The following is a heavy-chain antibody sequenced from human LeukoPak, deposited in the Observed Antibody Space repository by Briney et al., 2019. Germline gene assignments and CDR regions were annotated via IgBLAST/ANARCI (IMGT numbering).Heavy chain of an antibody. J-gene: IGHJ5*02. CDR1: DDSISSYY. CDR3: ARAFTYFYGSGTYRFRWFDP. Sequence: SETPSLTCTVSDDSISSYYWSWIRQPPGKGLEWIGYMYYSGSTNYNPSLKSRVTISVDTSRNQFSLKLSSVTAADTAVYYCARAFTYFYGSGTYRFRWFDPWGQGTLVTVSS. CDR2: MYYSGST. D-gene: IGHD3-10*01. V-gene: IGHV4-59*01.